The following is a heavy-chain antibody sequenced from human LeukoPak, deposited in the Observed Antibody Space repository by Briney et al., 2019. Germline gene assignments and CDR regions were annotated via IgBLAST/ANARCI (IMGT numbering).Heavy chain of an antibody. CDR2: MNPNSGNT. CDR3: ARGRGYDFWSGYYKGENWFDP. Sequence: ASVKVSCKASGYTFTSYDINWVGEATGQGLEWMGGMNPNSGNTGYTQKFQGKVTMTRNTSISTAYMKLSSLRSEDTAVYYCARGRGYDFWSGYYKGENWFDPWGQGTLVTVSS. V-gene: IGHV1-8*01. D-gene: IGHD3-3*01. J-gene: IGHJ5*02. CDR1: GYTFTSYD.